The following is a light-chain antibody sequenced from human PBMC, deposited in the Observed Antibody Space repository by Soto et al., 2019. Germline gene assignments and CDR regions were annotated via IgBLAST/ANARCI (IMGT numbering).Light chain of an antibody. CDR3: QQYKNWPPWT. V-gene: IGKV3-15*01. J-gene: IGKJ1*01. Sequence: MVMTRSPATLSVSPGDRATLSCRASQSISSNLACLQQKPCQAPRLLIYGASTMATCIPARFSGSGSGTEFTLTIISLQSEDFAVYFCQQYKNWPPWTFGQGTKVESK. CDR1: QSISSN. CDR2: GAS.